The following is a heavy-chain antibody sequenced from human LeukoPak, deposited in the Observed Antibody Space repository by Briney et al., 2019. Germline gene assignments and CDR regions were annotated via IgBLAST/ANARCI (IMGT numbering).Heavy chain of an antibody. V-gene: IGHV1-69*05. CDR3: ARGLRFLEWLLDY. CDR2: IIPIFGTA. J-gene: IGHJ4*02. D-gene: IGHD3-3*01. CDR1: GGTFSSYA. Sequence: SVKVSCKASGGTFSSYAISWVRQAPGQGLEWMGGIIPIFGTANYAQKFQGRVTITTDESTSTAYMELSSLRSEDTAVYYCARGLRFLEWLLDYWGQGTLVTVSS.